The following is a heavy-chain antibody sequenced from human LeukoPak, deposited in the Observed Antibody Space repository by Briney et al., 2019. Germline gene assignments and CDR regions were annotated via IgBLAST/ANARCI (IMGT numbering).Heavy chain of an antibody. D-gene: IGHD1-7*01. CDR2: ISYDGSNK. Sequence: GGSLRLSCAASGFTFSSYAMHWVRQAPGKGLEWVAVISYDGSNKYYADSVKGRFTISRDDSKNTLYLQMNSLRAEDTAVYYCAILNGNYTWGQGTLVTVSS. CDR3: AILNGNYT. V-gene: IGHV3-30*04. CDR1: GFTFSSYA. J-gene: IGHJ5*02.